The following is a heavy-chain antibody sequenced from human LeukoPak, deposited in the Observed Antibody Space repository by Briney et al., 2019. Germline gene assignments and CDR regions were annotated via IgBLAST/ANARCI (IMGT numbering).Heavy chain of an antibody. CDR2: IYPSDSDT. D-gene: IGHD5-12*01. CDR3: ARPSNSGYDF. Sequence: GESLEISCKASGYSFSNYWIGWVRQMPGKGLEWMGIIYPSDSDTRYSPSFQGQVTTSADKSISTAYLQWSSLKASDTAMYYCARPSNSGYDFWGQGALVTVSS. V-gene: IGHV5-51*01. J-gene: IGHJ4*02. CDR1: GYSFSNYW.